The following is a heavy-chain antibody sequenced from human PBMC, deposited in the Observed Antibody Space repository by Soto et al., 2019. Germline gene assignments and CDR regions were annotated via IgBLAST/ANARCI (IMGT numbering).Heavy chain of an antibody. CDR1: GFTFDYYT. V-gene: IGHV3-43*01. Sequence: GGSLRLSCAASGFTFDYYTMHWVRQAPGKGLEWVSLISWDGGSTYYADSVKGRFTISRDNSKNSLYLQMNSLRTEDTALYYCAKGKVWFGEGDFYGMDVWGQGTTVTVSS. CDR3: AKGKVWFGEGDFYGMDV. CDR2: ISWDGGST. D-gene: IGHD3-10*01. J-gene: IGHJ6*02.